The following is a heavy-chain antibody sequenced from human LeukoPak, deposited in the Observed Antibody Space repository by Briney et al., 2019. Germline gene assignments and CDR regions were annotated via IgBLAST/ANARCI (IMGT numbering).Heavy chain of an antibody. CDR2: IYYSGST. CDR3: ARLDGYNRNAFDY. J-gene: IGHJ4*02. CDR1: GGSISSSSYY. D-gene: IGHD5-24*01. V-gene: IGHV4-61*05. Sequence: SETLSLTCTVSGGSISSSSYYWSWIRQPPGKGLEWIGYIYYSGSTNYNPSLKSRVTISVDTSKNQFSLKLSSVTAADTAVYYCARLDGYNRNAFDYWGQGTLVTVSS.